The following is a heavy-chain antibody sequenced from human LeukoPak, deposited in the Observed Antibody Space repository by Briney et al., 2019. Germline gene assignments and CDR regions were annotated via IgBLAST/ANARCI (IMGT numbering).Heavy chain of an antibody. CDR3: ARVSDCSGGSCLRLGTFDY. D-gene: IGHD2-15*01. Sequence: GGSLRLSCEASGFTFNTYWMSWVRQAPGKGLEWVADIKQDGSERFYVGSVRGRFTISRDNAKDSLYLDMNSLRTDDTAVYYCARVSDCSGGSCLRLGTFDYWGQGTLVTVSS. J-gene: IGHJ4*02. CDR2: IKQDGSER. V-gene: IGHV3-7*05. CDR1: GFTFNTYW.